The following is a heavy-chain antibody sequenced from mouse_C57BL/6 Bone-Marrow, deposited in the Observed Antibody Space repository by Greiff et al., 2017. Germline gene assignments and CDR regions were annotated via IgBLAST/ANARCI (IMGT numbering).Heavy chain of an antibody. CDR3: AREGRYYLYAMDY. D-gene: IGHD1-1*01. Sequence: VQLQQSGPELVKPGASVKIPCKASGYTFTDYNMDWVKQSHGKSLEWIGDINPNNGGTIYNQKFKGKATLTVDKSSSTSYMELRSLTAEDTAVYYCAREGRYYLYAMDYWGQGTSVTVSS. CDR1: GYTFTDYN. J-gene: IGHJ4*01. CDR2: INPNNGGT. V-gene: IGHV1-18*01.